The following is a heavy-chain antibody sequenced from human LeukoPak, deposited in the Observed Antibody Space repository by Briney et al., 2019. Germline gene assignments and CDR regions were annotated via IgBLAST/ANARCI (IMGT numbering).Heavy chain of an antibody. J-gene: IGHJ4*02. V-gene: IGHV3-13*04. CDR3: ARGERWLHLFDY. CDR1: GFTFSSYD. CDR2: IGTAGDT. Sequence: GGSLRLSCAASGFTFSSYDMHWVRQATGKGLEWVSAIGTAGDTYYPGSVKGRFTISRENAKNSLYLQMNSLRAGDTAVYYCARGERWLHLFDYWGQGTLVTVSS. D-gene: IGHD5-24*01.